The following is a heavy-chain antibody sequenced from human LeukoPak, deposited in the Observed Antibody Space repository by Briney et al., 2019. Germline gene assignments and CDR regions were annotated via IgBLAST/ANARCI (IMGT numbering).Heavy chain of an antibody. D-gene: IGHD5-24*01. V-gene: IGHV4-30-4*01. J-gene: IGHJ4*02. CDR2: IYYSGST. Sequence: PSETLSLTCTVSGGSISSYYWSWIRQPPGKGLEWIGYIYYSGSTYYNPSFKSRVTISVDTSKNQFSLKLSSVTAADTAVYYCATVEMATILAFWGQGTLVTVSS. CDR1: GGSISSYY. CDR3: ATVEMATILAF.